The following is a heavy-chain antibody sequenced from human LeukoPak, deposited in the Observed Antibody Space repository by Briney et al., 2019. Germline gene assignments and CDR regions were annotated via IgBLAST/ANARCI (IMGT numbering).Heavy chain of an antibody. CDR3: ASPLRVGRYAFEI. CDR2: IKQDVSQK. D-gene: IGHD6-19*01. J-gene: IGHJ3*02. V-gene: IGHV3-7*01. CDR1: VFTFSPYW. Sequence: GSLRLSSAASVFTFSPYWMTWVREAPGKGLEWVANIKQDVSQKFYVDSVKGRFTISRDNARNSLYLEMDSLRAEATAVYYCASPLRVGRYAFEIWGQGTMVTVSS.